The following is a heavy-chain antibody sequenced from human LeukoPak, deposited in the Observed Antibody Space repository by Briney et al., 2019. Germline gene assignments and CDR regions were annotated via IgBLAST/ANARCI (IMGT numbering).Heavy chain of an antibody. CDR1: GFTFSSYA. CDR2: ISGSGGST. D-gene: IGHD3-22*01. V-gene: IGHV3-23*01. J-gene: IGHJ4*02. Sequence: GRSLRLSCAASGFTFSSYAMSWVRQATGKGLESVSAISGSGGSTYYADSVKGRFTISRDNSKNTLYLQMNSLRAEDTGVYYCAKCPNFYDSSGYYYWGQGTLVTVSS. CDR3: AKCPNFYDSSGYYY.